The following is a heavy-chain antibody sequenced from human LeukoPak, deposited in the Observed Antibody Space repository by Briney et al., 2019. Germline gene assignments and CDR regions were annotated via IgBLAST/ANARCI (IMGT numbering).Heavy chain of an antibody. CDR2: IYYSGST. D-gene: IGHD6-13*01. V-gene: IGHV4-59*11. CDR1: GGFISSHY. Sequence: SETLSLTCTVSGGFISSHYWSWIRQPPGKGLEWIGYIYYSGSTNYNPSLKSRVTISVDTSKNQFSLKLSSVTAADTAVYYCASGAAGSSFDYWGQGTLVTVSS. J-gene: IGHJ4*02. CDR3: ASGAAGSSFDY.